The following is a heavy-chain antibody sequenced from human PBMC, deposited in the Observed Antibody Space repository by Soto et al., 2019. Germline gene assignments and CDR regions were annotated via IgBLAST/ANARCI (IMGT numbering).Heavy chain of an antibody. D-gene: IGHD4-4*01. Sequence: QITLRESGPTLVKATQTLTLTCSFSGFSLSTSGEGVGWIRQPPGKALEWLALLYWDGDRRYSPSLNSRLTIIKDTSKNQVVLTMTNMDPVDTGTYYCAHYTVDTYMDVWGKGTTVTVSS. CDR2: LYWDGDR. CDR3: AHYTVDTYMDV. V-gene: IGHV2-5*02. CDR1: GFSLSTSGEG. J-gene: IGHJ6*03.